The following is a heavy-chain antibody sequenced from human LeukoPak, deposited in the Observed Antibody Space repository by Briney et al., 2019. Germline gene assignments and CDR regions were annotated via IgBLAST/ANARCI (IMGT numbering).Heavy chain of an antibody. CDR3: ATYYDSSGDAFDI. CDR2: IYSVGST. CDR1: GFTVSSNY. D-gene: IGHD3-22*01. Sequence: PGGSLILSCAASGFTVSSNYMSLVRQPPAKRLESVAVIYSVGSTDYAHSVKGRFTISRHNSKNTVYVQMNSLRAEDTAVYYCATYYDSSGDAFDIWGQGTMVTVSS. J-gene: IGHJ3*02. V-gene: IGHV3-53*04.